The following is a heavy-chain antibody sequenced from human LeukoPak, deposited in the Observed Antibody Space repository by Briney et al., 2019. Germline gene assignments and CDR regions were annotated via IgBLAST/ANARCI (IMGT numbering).Heavy chain of an antibody. CDR3: ARDVRQTYGDSCFDY. V-gene: IGHV4-61*01. CDR1: GGSVSSGSYY. CDR2: IYYSGST. D-gene: IGHD4-17*01. J-gene: IGHJ4*02. Sequence: PSETLSLTCTVSGGSVSSGSYYWSWIRQPPGKGLEWIGYIYYSGSTNYNPSLKSRVTISVDTSKNQFSLKLGSVTAADTAVYYCARDVRQTYGDSCFDYWGQGTLVTVSS.